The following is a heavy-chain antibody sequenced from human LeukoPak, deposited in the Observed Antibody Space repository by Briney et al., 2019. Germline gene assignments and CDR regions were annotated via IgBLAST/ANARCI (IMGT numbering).Heavy chain of an antibody. J-gene: IGHJ4*02. V-gene: IGHV3-21*01. CDR1: GFTFSSYG. CDR3: ARADWDTAMIDY. Sequence: GGSLRLSCAASGFTFSSYGMHWVRQAPGKGLEWVSSISSSSSYIYYADSVKGRFTISRDNAKNSLYLQMNSLRAEDTAVYYCARADWDTAMIDYWGQGTLVTVSS. D-gene: IGHD5-18*01. CDR2: ISSSSSYI.